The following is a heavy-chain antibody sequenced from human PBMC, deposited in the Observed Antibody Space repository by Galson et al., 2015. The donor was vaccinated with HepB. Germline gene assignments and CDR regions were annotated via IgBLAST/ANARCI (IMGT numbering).Heavy chain of an antibody. CDR1: GFTFSSYG. J-gene: IGHJ4*02. V-gene: IGHV3-33*01. Sequence: SLRLSCAASGFTFSSYGMHWVRQAPGKGLEWVAVIWYDGSNKYYADSVKGRFTISRDNSKNTLYLQMNSLRAEDTAVYYCAGNVIAVAGIDYWGQGTLVTVSS. CDR2: IWYDGSNK. D-gene: IGHD6-19*01. CDR3: AGNVIAVAGIDY.